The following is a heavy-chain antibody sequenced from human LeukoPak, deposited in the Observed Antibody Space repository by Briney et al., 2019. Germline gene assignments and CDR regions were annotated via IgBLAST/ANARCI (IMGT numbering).Heavy chain of an antibody. CDR3: ARHEEMYSIYFDY. CDR2: IYYSGST. D-gene: IGHD5-24*01. J-gene: IGHJ4*02. Sequence: SETVSLTCTVSGDPLSSRNYYWGWIRQPPGMGLEWIGSIYYSGSTYYNPSLQSRVSISIDTSKNQLSLNLSSVTAADTAVYYCARHEEMYSIYFDYWGQGTLVTVSS. CDR1: GDPLSSRNYY. V-gene: IGHV4-39*01.